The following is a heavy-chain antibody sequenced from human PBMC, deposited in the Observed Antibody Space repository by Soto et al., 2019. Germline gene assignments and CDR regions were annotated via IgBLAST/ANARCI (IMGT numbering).Heavy chain of an antibody. CDR2: IKQDGSEK. Sequence: GGSLRLSCAASGFTFSSYWMSWVRQAPGKGLEWVANIKQDGSEKYYVDSVKGRFTISRDNAKNSLYLQMNSLRAEDTVVYYCARDPRADLGWFDPWGQGTLVTVSS. V-gene: IGHV3-7*05. J-gene: IGHJ5*02. CDR3: ARDPRADLGWFDP. D-gene: IGHD3-3*01. CDR1: GFTFSSYW.